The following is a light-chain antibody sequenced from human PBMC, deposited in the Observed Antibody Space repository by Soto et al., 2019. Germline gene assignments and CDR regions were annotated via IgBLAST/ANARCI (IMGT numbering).Light chain of an antibody. CDR3: QQTRSGIT. J-gene: IGKJ5*01. CDR2: AAS. Sequence: DIQLTQSPPSLSATVGDRLTITCRASQTIDSYLNWFQQKPGMAPKLLIYAASKLQSGVPSRFRGSGSGTDFTLTIDTLQPDDFASYYCQQTRSGITFGQGTRLEIK. CDR1: QTIDSY. V-gene: IGKV1-39*01.